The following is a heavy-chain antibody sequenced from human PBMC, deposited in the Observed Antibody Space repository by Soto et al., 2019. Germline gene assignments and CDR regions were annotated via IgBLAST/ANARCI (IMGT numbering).Heavy chain of an antibody. D-gene: IGHD2-2*01. V-gene: IGHV3-48*01. CDR3: AREYCSSTSCLNWFDP. CDR1: GFTFSSYA. Sequence: LSCAASGFTFSSYAMSWVRQAPGKGLEWVSAISGSSSSTIYYADSVKGRFTISRDNAKNSLYLQMNSLRAEDTAVYYCAREYCSSTSCLNWFDPWGQGTLVTVSS. J-gene: IGHJ5*02. CDR2: ISGSSSSTI.